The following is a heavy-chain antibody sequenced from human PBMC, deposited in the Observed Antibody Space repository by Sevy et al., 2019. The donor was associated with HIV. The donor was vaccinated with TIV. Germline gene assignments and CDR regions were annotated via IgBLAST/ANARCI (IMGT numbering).Heavy chain of an antibody. J-gene: IGHJ6*02. CDR2: ISYDGSNK. CDR3: AKIPLEEGYSYGYRYYYYGMDV. Sequence: GGSLRLSCAASGFTFSSYGMHWVRQAPGKGLEWVAVISYDGSNKYYADSVKGRFTISRDNSKNTLYLQMISLRAEDTAVYYCAKIPLEEGYSYGYRYYYYGMDVWGQGTTVTVSS. V-gene: IGHV3-30*18. CDR1: GFTFSSYG. D-gene: IGHD5-18*01.